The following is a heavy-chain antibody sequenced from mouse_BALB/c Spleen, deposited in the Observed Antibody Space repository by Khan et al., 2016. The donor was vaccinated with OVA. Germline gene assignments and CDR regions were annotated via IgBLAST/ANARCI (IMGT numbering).Heavy chain of an antibody. J-gene: IGHJ3*01. D-gene: IGHD1-1*01. CDR2: IDPANGDT. CDR1: GFNIKDTY. Sequence: VQLQQPGAELVKPGASVKLSCTASGFNIKDTYIHWVKQRPEQGLEWIGRIDPANGDTKCDPKFQDKATIKADTSSKTAYLKLSSLTSEDTAVYYCGIFFSHLYGSGWFAYWGQGTLVTVSA. V-gene: IGHV14-3*02. CDR3: GIFFSHLYGSGWFAY.